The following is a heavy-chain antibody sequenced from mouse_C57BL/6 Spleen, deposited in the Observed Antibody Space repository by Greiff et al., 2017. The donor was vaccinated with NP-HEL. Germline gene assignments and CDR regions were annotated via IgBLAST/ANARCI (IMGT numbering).Heavy chain of an antibody. CDR1: GYSFTSYY. J-gene: IGHJ2*01. D-gene: IGHD2-4*01. CDR2: IDPFNGGT. CDR3: ASYDYDRGFDY. V-gene: IGHV1-28*01. Sequence: EVQLQQSGPELMKPGASVKISCKASGYSFTSYYMHWVKQSHGKSLEWIGYIDPFNGGTSYNQKFKGKATLTVDKSSSTAYMHLSSLTSEDSAVYYCASYDYDRGFDYWGQGTTLTVSS.